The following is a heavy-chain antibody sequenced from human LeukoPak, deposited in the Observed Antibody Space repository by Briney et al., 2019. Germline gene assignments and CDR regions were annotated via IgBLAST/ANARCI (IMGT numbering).Heavy chain of an antibody. CDR1: GFTFSNYG. CDR2: IQSHGSNE. CDR3: AKEADFWSGYYFDY. Sequence: GGSLRLSCAASGFTFSNYGMHWVRQAPGKGLEWVTFIQSHGSNEYYVDSVKGRFTTSRDNPKNTLYLQMSSLRPEDTAVYYCAKEADFWSGYYFDYWGQGTLVTVSS. J-gene: IGHJ4*02. D-gene: IGHD3-3*01. V-gene: IGHV3-30*02.